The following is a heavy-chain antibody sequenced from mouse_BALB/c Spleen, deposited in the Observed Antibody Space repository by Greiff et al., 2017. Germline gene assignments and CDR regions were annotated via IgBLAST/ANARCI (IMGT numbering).Heavy chain of an antibody. J-gene: IGHJ4*01. V-gene: IGHV1S33*01. CDR3: ARHSYGLRRGAMDY. Sequence: SGPELVKPGALVKISCKASGYTFTSYDINWVKQRPGQGLEWIGWIYPGDGSTKYNEKFKGKATLTADKSSSTAYMQLSSLTSENSAVYFCARHSYGLRRGAMDYWGQGTSVTVSS. CDR1: GYTFTSYD. D-gene: IGHD1-1*02. CDR2: IYPGDGST.